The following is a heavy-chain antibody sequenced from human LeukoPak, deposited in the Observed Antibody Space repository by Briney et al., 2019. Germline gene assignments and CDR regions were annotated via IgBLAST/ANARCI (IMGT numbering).Heavy chain of an antibody. J-gene: IGHJ4*02. CDR3: ARGPKERLWFGELLWAFDY. CDR1: GYSISSGYY. D-gene: IGHD3-10*01. V-gene: IGHV4-38-2*02. CDR2: IYHSGST. Sequence: SETLSLTCTVSGYSISSGYYWGWIRQPPGKGLEWIGTIYHSGSTYYNPSLKSRVTISVDTSKNQFSLKLSSVTAADTAVYYCARGPKERLWFGELLWAFDYWGQGTLVTVSS.